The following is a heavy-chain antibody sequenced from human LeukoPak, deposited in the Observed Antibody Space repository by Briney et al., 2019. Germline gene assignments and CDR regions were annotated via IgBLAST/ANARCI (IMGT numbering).Heavy chain of an antibody. D-gene: IGHD4-17*01. CDR3: AKRPSDYGDYVSYFDY. J-gene: IGHJ4*02. CDR2: ISDDGRSK. CDR1: GFSLISYG. Sequence: GGSLRLSCAASGFSLISYGMHWVRHAPGKGREWGGVISDDGRSKDYADSVKGRFTISRDNSKDTLYLQMNSLRDEDTAVYYCAKRPSDYGDYVSYFDYWGQGTLVTVSS. V-gene: IGHV3-30*18.